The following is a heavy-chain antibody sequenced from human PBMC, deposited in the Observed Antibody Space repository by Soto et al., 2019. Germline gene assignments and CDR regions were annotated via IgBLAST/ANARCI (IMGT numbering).Heavy chain of an antibody. CDR2: IYHSGST. D-gene: IGHD3-10*01. Sequence: QVQLQESGPGLVKPSGTLSLTCAVSGGSISSSNWWSWVRQPPGKGLEWIGEIYHSGSTNYNPSLKSRVTLSVDNSKNQFSLKLSSVTAADTAVYYCAGEPPLGESEYYFDYWGQGTLVTVSS. CDR3: AGEPPLGESEYYFDY. J-gene: IGHJ4*02. CDR1: GGSISSSNW. V-gene: IGHV4-4*02.